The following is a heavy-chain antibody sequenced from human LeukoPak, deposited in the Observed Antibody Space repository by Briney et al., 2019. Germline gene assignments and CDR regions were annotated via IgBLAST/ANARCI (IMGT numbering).Heavy chain of an antibody. CDR1: GFTLSSYS. J-gene: IGHJ4*02. V-gene: IGHV3-21*01. CDR2: ISSSSSYI. D-gene: IGHD3-3*01. Sequence: PGGSLRLSCAASGFTLSSYSMNWVRQAPGKGLEWVSSISSSSSYIYYADSVKGRFTISRDNAKNSLYLQMNSLRAEDTAVYYCARDFDFYLYYFDYWGQGTLVTVSS. CDR3: ARDFDFYLYYFDY.